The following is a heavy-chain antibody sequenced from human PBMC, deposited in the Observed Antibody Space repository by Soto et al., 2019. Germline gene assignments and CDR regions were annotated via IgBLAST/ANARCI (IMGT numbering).Heavy chain of an antibody. V-gene: IGHV4-59*01. J-gene: IGHJ4*02. D-gene: IGHD6-6*01. CDR3: TSSYSTSSSPDY. CDR2: VYHSGST. Sequence: SETLSLTCSVSCGSMRNYYWNWIRQPPGRGLEWIGYVYHSGSTNYNPSLKSRVSMSVDVSRNHFSLTLHSVTAADTAVYFCTSSYSTSSSPDYWGQGTLVTVSS. CDR1: CGSMRNYY.